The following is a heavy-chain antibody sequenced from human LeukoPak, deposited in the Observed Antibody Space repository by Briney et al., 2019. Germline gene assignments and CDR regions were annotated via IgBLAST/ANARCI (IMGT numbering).Heavy chain of an antibody. Sequence: GGSLRLSCAASGFTFSSYEMNWVRQAPGKGLEWVSYISSSGSTIYYADSVKGRLTISRDNAKNSLYLQMNSLRAEDTAVYYCARANGYYDAFDIWGQGTTVTVSS. J-gene: IGHJ3*02. CDR3: ARANGYYDAFDI. D-gene: IGHD2-8*01. CDR1: GFTFSSYE. CDR2: ISSSGSTI. V-gene: IGHV3-48*03.